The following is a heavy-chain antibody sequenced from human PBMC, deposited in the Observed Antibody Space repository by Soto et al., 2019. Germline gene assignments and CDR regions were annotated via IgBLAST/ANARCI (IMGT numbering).Heavy chain of an antibody. CDR2: ISGSGGSE. Sequence: GGSLRLSCAVSGFTFTSYAMTWVRQAPGKGLEWVSAISGSGGSEFYADSVRGRFTISRDNSKNTLYLQMKSLRAEDTALYYCAKGDTTMITDYYAMDVWGQGTTVTVSS. D-gene: IGHD5-18*01. CDR1: GFTFTSYA. CDR3: AKGDTTMITDYYAMDV. J-gene: IGHJ6*02. V-gene: IGHV3-23*01.